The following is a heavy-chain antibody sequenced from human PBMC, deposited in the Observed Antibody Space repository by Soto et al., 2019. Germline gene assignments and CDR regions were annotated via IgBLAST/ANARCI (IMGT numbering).Heavy chain of an antibody. J-gene: IGHJ4*02. Sequence: SETLSLTCTVSGGSISSSSYYWGWIRQPPGKGLEWIGSIYYSGSTYYNPPLKSRVTISVDTSKNQFSLKLSSVTAADTAVYSCGRASTVGGSGYWGQGTLVIVAS. D-gene: IGHD6-25*01. V-gene: IGHV4-39*01. CDR3: GRASTVGGSGY. CDR1: GGSISSSSYY. CDR2: IYYSGST.